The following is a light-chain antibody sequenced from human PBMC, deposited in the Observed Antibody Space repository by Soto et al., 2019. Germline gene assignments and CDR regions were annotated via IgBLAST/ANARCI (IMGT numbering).Light chain of an antibody. CDR1: QSVSSSY. V-gene: IGKV3-20*01. CDR3: QQYGSSPGT. CDR2: GAS. J-gene: IGKJ1*01. Sequence: EIVLTQSPGTLSLSPGERATLSCRASQSVSSSYLAWYQQKPGQAPRLLIYGASSRATGIPDRFSGSGSGTEFTLTTSTLEPEDFAVYYGQQYGSSPGTFGQGTKVEIK.